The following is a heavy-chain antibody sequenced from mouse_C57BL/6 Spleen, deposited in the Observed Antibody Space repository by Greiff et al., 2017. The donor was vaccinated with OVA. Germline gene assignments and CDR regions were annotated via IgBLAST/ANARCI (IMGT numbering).Heavy chain of an antibody. V-gene: IGHV1-81*01. Sequence: QVQLQQSGAELARPGASVKLSCKASGYTFTSYGISWVKQRTGQGLEWIGEIYPRSGNTYYNEKFKGKATLTADKSSSTAYMGLRSLTSEDSAVYFCARGRDYDRFAMDYWGQGTSVTVSS. CDR3: ARGRDYDRFAMDY. CDR1: GYTFTSYG. CDR2: IYPRSGNT. D-gene: IGHD2-4*01. J-gene: IGHJ4*01.